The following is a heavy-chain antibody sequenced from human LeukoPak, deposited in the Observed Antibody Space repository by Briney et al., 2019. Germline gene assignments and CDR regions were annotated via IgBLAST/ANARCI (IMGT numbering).Heavy chain of an antibody. Sequence: GGSLRLSCAASGFTFSSYSMNWVRQAPGKGLEWVAVIWYDGSNKYYADSVKGRFTISRDNSKNTLYLQMNSLRAEDTAVYYCARDYNWGLLDYWGQGTLVTVSS. CDR3: ARDYNWGLLDY. V-gene: IGHV3-33*08. J-gene: IGHJ4*02. CDR1: GFTFSSYS. D-gene: IGHD7-27*01. CDR2: IWYDGSNK.